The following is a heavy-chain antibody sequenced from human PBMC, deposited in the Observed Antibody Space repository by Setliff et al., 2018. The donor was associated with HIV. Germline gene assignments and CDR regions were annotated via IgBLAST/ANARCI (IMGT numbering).Heavy chain of an antibody. Sequence: SVKVSCKASGGIFRREAISWVRQAPGQGLEWMGGIIPIFGTTNYAQKFQGRVTITADKSTTTSYMELSSLRSEDTAVYYCARGRGFSGSLTTVDFFEFWGQGTLVTVSS. CDR2: IIPIFGTT. J-gene: IGHJ1*01. D-gene: IGHD6-19*01. V-gene: IGHV1-69*06. CDR1: GGIFRREA. CDR3: ARGRGFSGSLTTVDFFEF.